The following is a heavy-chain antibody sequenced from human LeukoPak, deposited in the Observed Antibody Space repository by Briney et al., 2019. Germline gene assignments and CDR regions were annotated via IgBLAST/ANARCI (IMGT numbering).Heavy chain of an antibody. CDR2: IYTSGST. Sequence: PSETLSLTCTVSGGSISSSSYYWGWIRQPPGKGLEWIGYIYTSGSTNYNPSLKSRVTISVDTSKNQFSLKLSSVTAAATAVYYCARLRYSSSWSKIRYYYYYMDVWGKGTTVTVSS. D-gene: IGHD6-13*01. V-gene: IGHV4-61*05. CDR1: GGSISSSSYY. J-gene: IGHJ6*03. CDR3: ARLRYSSSWSKIRYYYYYMDV.